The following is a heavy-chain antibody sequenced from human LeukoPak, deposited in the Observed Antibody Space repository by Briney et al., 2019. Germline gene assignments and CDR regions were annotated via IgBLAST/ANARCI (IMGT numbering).Heavy chain of an antibody. J-gene: IGHJ4*02. CDR3: TKHPIVGAPDY. D-gene: IGHD1-26*01. Sequence: GGSLRLSCAASQFTFNNYAMTWVRQTPGKGLEWVSTITGSGESKYYADSVKGRFTISRDNSKNTLYLQMNSLRAEDTALYYCTKHPIVGAPDYWGQGTLVTVSS. CDR2: ITGSGESK. V-gene: IGHV3-23*01. CDR1: QFTFNNYA.